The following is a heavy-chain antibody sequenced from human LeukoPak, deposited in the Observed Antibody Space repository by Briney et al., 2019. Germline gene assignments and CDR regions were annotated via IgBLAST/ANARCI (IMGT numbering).Heavy chain of an antibody. D-gene: IGHD5-12*01. J-gene: IGHJ5*02. CDR3: ARGRSSGWFDP. Sequence: SETLSLTCTVSGGSISSSSYYWGWIRQPPGKGLEWIGSIYYSGSTYYNPSLKSRVTISVDTSKNQFSLKLSSVTAADTAVYYCARGRSSGWFDPWGQGTLVTVSS. CDR1: GGSISSSSYY. V-gene: IGHV4-39*07. CDR2: IYYSGST.